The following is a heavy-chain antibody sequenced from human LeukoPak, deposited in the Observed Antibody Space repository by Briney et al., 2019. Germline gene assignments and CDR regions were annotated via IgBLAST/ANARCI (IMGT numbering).Heavy chain of an antibody. CDR1: GFTFSDYN. J-gene: IGHJ4*02. CDR2: ISRSGSTK. Sequence: GGSLRLSCAASGFTFSDYNMRWIRQAPGKGLEWVSSISRSGSTKYYADSVKGRFTISRDNAKNSLFLQMNSLRAEDTAVYYCARDGYSYGYGHDYWGQGTLVTVSS. V-gene: IGHV3-11*04. D-gene: IGHD5-18*01. CDR3: ARDGYSYGYGHDY.